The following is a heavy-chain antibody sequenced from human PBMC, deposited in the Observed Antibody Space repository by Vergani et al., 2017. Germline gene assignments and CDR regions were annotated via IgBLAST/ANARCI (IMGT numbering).Heavy chain of an antibody. J-gene: IGHJ4*02. CDR2: IKNTGDNT. D-gene: IGHD5-24*01. CDR3: GRGSENYN. CDR1: GFTFSSHA. Sequence: EVQLLQSEGAVVQPGGSLRLSCLASGFTFSSHALSWVRQGHGQGLEWVSSIKNTGDNTHYADSEKGRFTISRDNSKNTLYLQMNSLRVEDTAVYYCGRGSENYNWGQGTLVTVSS. V-gene: IGHV3-23*01.